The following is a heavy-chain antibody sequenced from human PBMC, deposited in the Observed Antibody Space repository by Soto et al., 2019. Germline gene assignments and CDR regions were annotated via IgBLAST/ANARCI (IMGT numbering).Heavy chain of an antibody. V-gene: IGHV4-31*03. J-gene: IGHJ4*02. Sequence: SETLSLTCTVSGGSISSGGYYWSWIRQHPGKGLEWIGYIYYSGSTYYNPSLKSRVTISVDTSKNQFSLKLSSVTAADTAVYYCARARRDGYNHFGYWGQGTLVTVSS. CDR2: IYYSGST. D-gene: IGHD5-12*01. CDR3: ARARRDGYNHFGY. CDR1: GGSISSGGYY.